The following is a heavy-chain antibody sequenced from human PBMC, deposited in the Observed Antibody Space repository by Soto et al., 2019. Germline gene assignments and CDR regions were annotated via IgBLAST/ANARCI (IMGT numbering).Heavy chain of an antibody. V-gene: IGHV1-46*01. CDR2: INPSGGST. CDR3: ARDLNGLYYFDY. J-gene: IGHJ4*02. CDR1: GYTFTSYY. Sequence: ASLKVSCKASGYTFTSYYMHWVRQAPGQGLEWMGIINPSGGSTSYAQKFQGRVTMTRDTSTSTVYMELSSLRSEDTAVYYCARDLNGLYYFDYWGQGTLVTVSS. D-gene: IGHD2-8*01.